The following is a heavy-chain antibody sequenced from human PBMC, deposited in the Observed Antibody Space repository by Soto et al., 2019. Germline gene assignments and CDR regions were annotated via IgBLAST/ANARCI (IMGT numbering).Heavy chain of an antibody. J-gene: IGHJ4*02. V-gene: IGHV3-30-3*01. Sequence: GGSLRLSCAASGFTFSSYAMHWVRQAPGKGLEWVAVISYDGSNKYYADSVKGRFTISRDNSKNTLYLQMNSLKASDTATYFCARSGGYAYDSPIPEHFFDYWGQGTLVTVSS. CDR2: ISYDGSNK. CDR3: ARSGGYAYDSPIPEHFFDY. D-gene: IGHD5-18*01. CDR1: GFTFSSYA.